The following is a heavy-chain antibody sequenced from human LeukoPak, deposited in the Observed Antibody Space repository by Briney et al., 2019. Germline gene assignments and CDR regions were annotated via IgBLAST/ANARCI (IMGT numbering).Heavy chain of an antibody. CDR3: ARGAYCSSINCYGFDY. V-gene: IGHV4-38-2*02. CDR2: VNHSGST. CDR1: GYSISSGYY. Sequence: SETLSLTCTVSGYSISSGYYWSWIRQPPGKGLEWVGEVNHSGSTNYNPSLKSRVSLLVDTSKNQFSLKLTSVTAADTAVYYCARGAYCSSINCYGFDYWAREPKSPPPQ. J-gene: IGHJ4*02. D-gene: IGHD2-2*01.